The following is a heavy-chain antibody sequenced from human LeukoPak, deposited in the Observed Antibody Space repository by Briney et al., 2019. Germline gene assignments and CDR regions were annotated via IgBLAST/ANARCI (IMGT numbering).Heavy chain of an antibody. CDR3: ARDLSNSYSYYYYYGMDV. D-gene: IGHD2-2*01. J-gene: IGHJ6*02. CDR1: GFTFSSYW. Sequence: GGSLRLSCAASGFTFSSYWMHWVRQAPGKGLVWVSRINSDGSSTSYADSVKGRFTISRDNAKNTLYLQMNSLRAEDTAVYYCARDLSNSYSYYYYYGMDVWGQGTTVTVSS. V-gene: IGHV3-74*01. CDR2: INSDGSST.